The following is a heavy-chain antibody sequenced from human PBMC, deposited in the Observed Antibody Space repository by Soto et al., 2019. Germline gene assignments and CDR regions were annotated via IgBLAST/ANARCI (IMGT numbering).Heavy chain of an antibody. CDR3: AKDALRGTYYFFYFDY. V-gene: IGHV3-30*18. D-gene: IGHD1-26*01. CDR2: ISYDGNNK. CDR1: GFTFSSYG. J-gene: IGHJ4*02. Sequence: QVQLVESGGGVVQPGRSLRLSCAASGFTFSSYGMHWVRQAPGKGLEWVAVISYDGNNKYYADSVKGRFTISRDNSKNTLYPQRNCLRAEDTAVYYCAKDALRGTYYFFYFDYWGQGTLVTVSS.